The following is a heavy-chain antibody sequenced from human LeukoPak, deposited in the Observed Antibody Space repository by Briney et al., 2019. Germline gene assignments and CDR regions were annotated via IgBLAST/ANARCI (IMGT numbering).Heavy chain of an antibody. V-gene: IGHV1-69*05. CDR3: ARERGLVTTTFDS. CDR2: IIPVFGTT. D-gene: IGHD2-21*02. Sequence: SVKVSCKASGGTFISYAVSWVRQAPGRGFEWMGRIIPVFGTTKYAQMFQGRVTITTDKSTGTAYMELSRLRSGDTAVYYCARERGLVTTTFDSWGQGVLVTVSS. J-gene: IGHJ5*01. CDR1: GGTFISYA.